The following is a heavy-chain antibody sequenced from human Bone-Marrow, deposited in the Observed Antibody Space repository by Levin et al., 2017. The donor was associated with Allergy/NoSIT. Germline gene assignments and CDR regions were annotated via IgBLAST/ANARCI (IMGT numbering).Heavy chain of an antibody. D-gene: IGHD5-12*01. CDR2: ISWNSGSI. J-gene: IGHJ5*02. CDR3: AKDQGGYSGDENWFDP. V-gene: IGHV3-9*01. CDR1: GFTFDDYA. Sequence: HPGGSLRLSCAASGFTFDDYAMHWVRQAPGKGLEWVSGISWNSGSIGYADSVKGRFTISRDNAKNSLYLQMNSLRAEDTALYYCAKDQGGYSGDENWFDPWGQGTLVTVSS.